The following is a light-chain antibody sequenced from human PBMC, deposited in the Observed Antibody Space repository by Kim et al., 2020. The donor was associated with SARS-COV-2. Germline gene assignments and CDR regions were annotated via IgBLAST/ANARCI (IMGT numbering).Light chain of an antibody. CDR2: STS. J-gene: IGKJ1*01. CDR3: QQYDGSPGT. CDR1: QSLSSDY. V-gene: IGKV3-20*01. Sequence: DIELTQSPGTLSLSPGETVTLSCRASQSLSSDYLAWYQLKPGQAPRLLIYSTSRRATGTPARFRGSGSGTDFTLTISRLEPEDFAVYYCQQYDGSPGTFGQGTKVDIK.